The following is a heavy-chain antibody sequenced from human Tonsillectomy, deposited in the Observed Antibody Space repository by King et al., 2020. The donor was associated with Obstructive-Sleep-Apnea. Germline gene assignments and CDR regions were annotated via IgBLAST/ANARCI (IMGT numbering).Heavy chain of an antibody. J-gene: IGHJ4*02. CDR1: GGSISSGGFS. CDR3: ARGQDGSGSYDNFDY. D-gene: IGHD3-10*01. V-gene: IGHV4-30-2*01. CDR2: IYHNGST. Sequence: QLQESGSGLVKPSQTLSLTCAVSGGSISSGGFSWSWIRQPPGKGLEWIAYIYHNGSTYYNPSLKSRATVSVDRSKNQFSLKLSSVTAADTAVYYCARGQDGSGSYDNFDYWGQGTLVTVSS.